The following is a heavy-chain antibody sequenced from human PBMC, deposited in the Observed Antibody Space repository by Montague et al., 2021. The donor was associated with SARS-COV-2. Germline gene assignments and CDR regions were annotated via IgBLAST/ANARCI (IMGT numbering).Heavy chain of an antibody. J-gene: IGHJ4*02. D-gene: IGHD7-27*01. Sequence: PLRLSCAASGFTFSDYYMAWIRQAPGKGLEWIADINKGGYGTHYADSLRGRFTISRDNAKNSLYLQMNSLRDEDTAVYFCAREIYTGASYYYWGQGALVTVSS. V-gene: IGHV3-11*01. CDR3: AREIYTGASYYY. CDR2: INKGGYGT. CDR1: GFTFSDYY.